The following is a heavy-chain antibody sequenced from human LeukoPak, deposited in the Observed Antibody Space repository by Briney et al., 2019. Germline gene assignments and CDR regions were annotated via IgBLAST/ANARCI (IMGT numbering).Heavy chain of an antibody. Sequence: ASVKVSCKASGYTFTSYYMHWVRQAPGQGLEWMGWINPNSGGTNYAQKFQGRVTMTRDTSISTAYMELSRLRSDDTAVYYCARDLYYDFWSGYYNGNWFDPWGQGTLVTVSS. J-gene: IGHJ5*02. CDR3: ARDLYYDFWSGYYNGNWFDP. V-gene: IGHV1-2*02. CDR2: INPNSGGT. D-gene: IGHD3-3*01. CDR1: GYTFTSYY.